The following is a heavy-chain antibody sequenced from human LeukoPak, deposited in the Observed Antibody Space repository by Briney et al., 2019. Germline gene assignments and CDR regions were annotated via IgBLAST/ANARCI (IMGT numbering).Heavy chain of an antibody. J-gene: IGHJ5*02. CDR2: IIPIFGTA. CDR1: GGTFSSYA. CDR3: ARDCSSTSCSSFDP. V-gene: IGHV1-69*06. D-gene: IGHD2-2*01. Sequence: SVKVSCKASGGTFSSYAISWVRQAPGQGLEWMGGIIPIFGTANYAQKFQGRVTITANKSTSTAYMELSSLRSEDTAVYYCARDCSSTSCSSFDPWGQGTLVTVSS.